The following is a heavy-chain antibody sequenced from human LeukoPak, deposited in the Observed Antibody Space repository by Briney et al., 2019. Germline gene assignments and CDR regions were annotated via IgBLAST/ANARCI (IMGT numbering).Heavy chain of an antibody. D-gene: IGHD3-22*01. V-gene: IGHV1-2*02. CDR1: GYTFTGYY. Sequence: ASVTVSCKASGYTFTGYYMHWVRQAPGQGLEWMGWINPNSGGTNYAQKFQGRVTMTRDTSISTAYMELSRLRSDDTAVYYCARALVGRDYYDSSGYYYGTYFDYWGQGTLVTVSS. J-gene: IGHJ4*02. CDR3: ARALVGRDYYDSSGYYYGTYFDY. CDR2: INPNSGGT.